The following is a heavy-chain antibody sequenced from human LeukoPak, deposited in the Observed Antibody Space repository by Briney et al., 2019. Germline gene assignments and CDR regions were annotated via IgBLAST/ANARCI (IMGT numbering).Heavy chain of an antibody. D-gene: IGHD6-13*01. V-gene: IGHV4-34*01. CDR2: INHSGST. Sequence: KPSETLSLTCAVYGGSFSGYYWSWIRQPPGKGLEWIGEINHSGSTNYNPSHKSRVTISVDTSKNQFSLKLSSVTAADTAVYYCARGRGRRRIAAAWGNVNWFDPWGQGTLVTVSS. J-gene: IGHJ5*02. CDR3: ARGRGRRRIAAAWGNVNWFDP. CDR1: GGSFSGYY.